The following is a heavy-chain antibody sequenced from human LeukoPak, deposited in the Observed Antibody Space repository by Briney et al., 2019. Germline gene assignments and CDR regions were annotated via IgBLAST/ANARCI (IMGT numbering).Heavy chain of an antibody. V-gene: IGHV3-74*01. CDR1: AFTFNNYW. Sequence: GGSLRLSCAASAFTFNNYWMHWVRHAAGKGLVWVTRINSHGSSTSYADSVKGRFTISRDNAKNSLYLQMNSLRAEDTGVYYCAREHPYYYDSSGTALMAEIKYYFDYWGQGTLVTVSS. CDR2: INSHGSST. J-gene: IGHJ4*02. CDR3: AREHPYYYDSSGTALMAEIKYYFDY. D-gene: IGHD3-22*01.